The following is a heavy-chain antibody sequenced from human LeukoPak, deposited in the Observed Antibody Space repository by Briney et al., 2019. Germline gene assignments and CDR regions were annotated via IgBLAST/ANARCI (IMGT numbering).Heavy chain of an antibody. Sequence: PSETLSLTCVVSGGSISSTNWWSWVRQPPGKGLEWIGEIYHSGSTHYNPSLKSRVTISVDKSKNQFSLKLSSVTAADTAVYYCARNPAAGTRDWFDPWGQGTLVTVSS. J-gene: IGHJ5*02. D-gene: IGHD6-13*01. CDR3: ARNPAAGTRDWFDP. V-gene: IGHV4-4*02. CDR1: GGSISSTNW. CDR2: IYHSGST.